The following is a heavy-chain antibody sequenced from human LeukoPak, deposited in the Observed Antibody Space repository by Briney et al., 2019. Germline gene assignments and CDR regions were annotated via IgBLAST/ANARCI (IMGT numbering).Heavy chain of an antibody. D-gene: IGHD3/OR15-3a*01. CDR3: ARRIFGLYYFDY. CDR1: GGSISNSTYY. V-gene: IGHV4-39*01. J-gene: IGHJ4*02. Sequence: SETLSLTCTVSGGSISNSTYYWGWIRQPPGKGLEWVGTVYYSGSAYYNPSLKSRVTISVDTSKDQFSLKLRSVTAADTAVYYCARRIFGLYYFDYWGQGSLVTVSS. CDR2: VYYSGSA.